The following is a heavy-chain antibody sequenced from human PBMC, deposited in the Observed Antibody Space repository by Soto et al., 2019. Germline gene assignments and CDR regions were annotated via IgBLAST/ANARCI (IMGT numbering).Heavy chain of an antibody. CDR3: AREVEMATIPSFDY. J-gene: IGHJ4*02. CDR2: ISYDGSNK. V-gene: IGHV3-30-3*01. D-gene: IGHD5-12*01. CDR1: GFTFSSYA. Sequence: GGSLRLSCAASGFTFSSYAMHWVRQAPGKGLEWVAVISYDGSNKYYADSVKGRFTISRDNSKNTLYLQMNSLRAEDTAVYYCAREVEMATIPSFDYWGQGTLVTVSS.